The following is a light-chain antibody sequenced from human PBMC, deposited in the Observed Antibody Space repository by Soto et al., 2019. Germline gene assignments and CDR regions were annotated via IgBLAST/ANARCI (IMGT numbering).Light chain of an antibody. V-gene: IGLV2-23*02. CDR1: NSDVGSYNL. J-gene: IGLJ1*01. CDR3: FSYAGDSVYV. CDR2: EVT. Sequence: QSVLTQPASVSGSPRQSITISCTVTNSDVGSYNLVSWFQQHPGKAPKLVIYEVTKRPSGVSDRFSGSKSGNTASLTISGLQAEDEADYYCFSYAGDSVYVFGTGTKVTLL.